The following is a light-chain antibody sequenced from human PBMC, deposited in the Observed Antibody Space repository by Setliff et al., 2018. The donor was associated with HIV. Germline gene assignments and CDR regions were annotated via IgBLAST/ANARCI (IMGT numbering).Light chain of an antibody. Sequence: QSVLTQPASVSGSPGQSITISCTGTSSDIGDTYSVSWYQQHPGKVPKLLIYDAIHRPSGVSSRFSASKSGNTASLTISGLQAEDEAGYYCSSYTNSRTLVFGTGTKVTVL. CDR3: SSYTNSRTLV. CDR2: DAI. V-gene: IGLV2-14*03. J-gene: IGLJ1*01. CDR1: SSDIGDTYS.